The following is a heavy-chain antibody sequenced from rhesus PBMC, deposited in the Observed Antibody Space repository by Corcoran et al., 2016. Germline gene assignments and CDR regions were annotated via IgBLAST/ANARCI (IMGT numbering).Heavy chain of an antibody. V-gene: IGHV4-81*01. CDR1: GGPLRGYY. Sequence: QVQLQESGPGLVKPSETLSLTCAVSGGPLRGYYWRWISPPPGPGLEGIGNIDGNIAGTNYNPSLKSRVTISKDTSKNQFSLKLSSVTAADTALYYCARVVSIRYNSLDVWGRGVLVTVSS. CDR3: ARVVSIRYNSLDV. J-gene: IGHJ5-2*02. D-gene: IGHD2-27*01. CDR2: IDGNIAGT.